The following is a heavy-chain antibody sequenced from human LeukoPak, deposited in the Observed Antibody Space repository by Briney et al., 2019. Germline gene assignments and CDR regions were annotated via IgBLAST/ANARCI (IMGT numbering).Heavy chain of an antibody. J-gene: IGHJ3*02. CDR3: ARAEWEPRVGAFDI. V-gene: IGHV4-34*01. D-gene: IGHD1-26*01. CDR1: GGSFSGYY. CDR2: INHSGST. Sequence: SETLSLTCAVYGGSFSGYYWSWIRQPPGKGLEWIGEINHSGSTNYNPSLKSRVTISVDTSKNQFSLKLSSVTAADTAVYYCARAEWEPRVGAFDIWGQGTMVTVSS.